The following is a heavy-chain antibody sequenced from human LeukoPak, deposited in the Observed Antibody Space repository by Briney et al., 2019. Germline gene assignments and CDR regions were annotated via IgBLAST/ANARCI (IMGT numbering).Heavy chain of an antibody. V-gene: IGHV4-4*07. CDR1: GGSISSYY. CDR2: IYTSGST. D-gene: IGHD3-10*01. J-gene: IGHJ5*02. CDR3: ARELWFGELFWFDP. Sequence: SETLSLTRTVSGGSISSYYWSWIRQPAGKGLEWIGRIYTSGSTNYNPSLKSRVTMSVDTSKNQFSLKLSSVTAADTAVYYCARELWFGELFWFDPWGQGTLVTVSS.